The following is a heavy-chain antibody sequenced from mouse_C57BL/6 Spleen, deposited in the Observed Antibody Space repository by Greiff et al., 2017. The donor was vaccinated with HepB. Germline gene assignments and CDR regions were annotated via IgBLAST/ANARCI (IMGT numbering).Heavy chain of an antibody. CDR3: TRWGNGNYEGYYFDY. CDR2: IDPETGGT. Sequence: VQGVESGAELVRPGASVTLSCKASGYTFTDYEMHWVKQTPVHGLEWIGAIDPETGGTAYNQKFKGKAILTADKSSSTAYMELRSLTSEDSAVYYCTRWGNGNYEGYYFDYWGQGTTLTVSS. V-gene: IGHV1-15*01. D-gene: IGHD2-1*01. J-gene: IGHJ2*01. CDR1: GYTFTDYE.